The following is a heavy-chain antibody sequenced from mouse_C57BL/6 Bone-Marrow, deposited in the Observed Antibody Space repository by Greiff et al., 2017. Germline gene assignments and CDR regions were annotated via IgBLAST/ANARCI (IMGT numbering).Heavy chain of an antibody. CDR2: IYPRSGNT. J-gene: IGHJ2*01. D-gene: IGHD1-1*01. CDR3: AREGELITTVVASFDY. Sequence: QVQLQQSGAELARPGASVKLSCKASGYTFTSYGISWVKQRTGQGLEWIGEIYPRSGNTYYNEKFKGKATLTADKSSSTAYMELRSLTSEDSAVYFCAREGELITTVVASFDYWGQGTTLTVSS. V-gene: IGHV1-81*01. CDR1: GYTFTSYG.